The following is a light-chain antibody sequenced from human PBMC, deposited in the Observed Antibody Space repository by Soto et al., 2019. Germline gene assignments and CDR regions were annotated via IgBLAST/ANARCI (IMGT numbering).Light chain of an antibody. V-gene: IGKV3-11*01. CDR3: QQGNTWPWT. CDR1: QSVGSS. Sequence: EIVLTHSPATLSLSPGERATLSFSASQSVGSSLAWYQQKLGQAPRLLIYAASDRATGIPGRFSGSGSGTDFTLIISSLEPEDFAFYYCQQGNTWPWTFGQGTKVDIK. CDR2: AAS. J-gene: IGKJ1*01.